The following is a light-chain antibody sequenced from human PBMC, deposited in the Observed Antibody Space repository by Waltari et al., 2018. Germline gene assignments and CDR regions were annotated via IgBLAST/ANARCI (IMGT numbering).Light chain of an antibody. Sequence: SALTQPASVSGSPGQSVTLSCIGTSSDVGGYSLFPWYQQHPGKAPKLMIYEDSKRPAGVSNRLSGLKTGNTASLTISGLQAEDEADYYCCSYVRNVTWVFGGGTKLTVL. J-gene: IGLJ3*02. CDR1: SSDVGGYSL. V-gene: IGLV2-23*01. CDR3: CSYVRNVTWV. CDR2: EDS.